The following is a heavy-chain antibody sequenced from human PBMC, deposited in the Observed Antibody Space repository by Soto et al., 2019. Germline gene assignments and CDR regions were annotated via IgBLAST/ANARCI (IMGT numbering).Heavy chain of an antibody. J-gene: IGHJ4*02. CDR3: ERDIGFDYVN. CDR1: GFNLRSYC. D-gene: IGHD3-16*01. V-gene: IGHV3-7*01. Sequence: XGSLRLSCAVSGFNLRSYCMSGVRQAPGKGLEWVASIKEDGSEIYYLQSVRGRFAISRDSAGNALQLAMNYLSAEDTATYFCERDIGFDYVNWGQGTLVTVSS. CDR2: IKEDGSEI.